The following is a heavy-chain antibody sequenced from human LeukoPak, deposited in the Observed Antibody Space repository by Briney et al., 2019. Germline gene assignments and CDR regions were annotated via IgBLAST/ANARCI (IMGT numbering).Heavy chain of an antibody. CDR3: ARGVRLIYYYYYYMDV. Sequence: SETLSLTCTVSGGSISSSSYYWGWIRQPPGKGLEWIGEINHSGSTNYNPSLKSRVTISVDTSKNQFSLKLSSVTAADTAVYYCARGVRLIYYYYYYMDVWGKGTTVTVSS. V-gene: IGHV4-39*07. CDR1: GGSISSSSYY. J-gene: IGHJ6*03. CDR2: INHSGST.